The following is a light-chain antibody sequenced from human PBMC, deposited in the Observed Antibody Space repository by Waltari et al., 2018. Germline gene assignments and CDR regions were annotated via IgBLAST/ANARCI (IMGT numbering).Light chain of an antibody. V-gene: IGKV3-20*01. CDR3: QHYVRLPAT. CDR2: GAS. J-gene: IGKJ1*01. Sequence: SCRASQTVSRSLAWYQQKPGQAPKLLIYGASTRANGIPDRFTGSGSGTDFSLTISSLEPEDFAIYFCQHYVRLPATFGQGTKVEIK. CDR1: QTVSRS.